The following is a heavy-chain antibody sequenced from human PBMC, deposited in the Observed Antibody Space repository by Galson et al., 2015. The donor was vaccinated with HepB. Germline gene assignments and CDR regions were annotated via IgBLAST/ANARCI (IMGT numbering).Heavy chain of an antibody. CDR1: GLSFDLHA. CDR3: AKDADILTGYPYYFDY. CDR2: ISNSGADT. D-gene: IGHD3-9*01. J-gene: IGHJ4*02. V-gene: IGHV3-23*01. Sequence: SLRLSCAVSGLSFDLHAMNWVRLAPGKGLQWVSTISNSGADTYYADSVKGRFTISRDNSKSMLYLQMNRLRDDDTAIYYCAKDADILTGYPYYFDYWGQGTLVSVSS.